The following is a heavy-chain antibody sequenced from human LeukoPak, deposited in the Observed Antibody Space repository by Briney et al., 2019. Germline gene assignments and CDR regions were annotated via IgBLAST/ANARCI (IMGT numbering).Heavy chain of an antibody. J-gene: IGHJ6*02. V-gene: IGHV4-34*01. CDR1: GGSFSGYY. CDR2: INHSGST. D-gene: IGHD2-15*01. Sequence: PSETLSLTCAVYGGSFSGYYWSWIRQPPGKGLEWIGEINHSGSTNYNPSLKSRVTISVDTSKNQFSLKLSSVTAADTAVYYCARGYCSGGSCSYYYYYGMDVWGQGTTVTVSS. CDR3: ARGYCSGGSCSYYYYYGMDV.